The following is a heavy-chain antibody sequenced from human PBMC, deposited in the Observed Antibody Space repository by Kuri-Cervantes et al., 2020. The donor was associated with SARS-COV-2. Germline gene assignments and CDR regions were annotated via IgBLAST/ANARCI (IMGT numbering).Heavy chain of an antibody. J-gene: IGHJ5*02. CDR2: ISASGST. D-gene: IGHD3-3*01. CDR3: VKGGARITNSGVVIANWFDP. Sequence: GSLRLSCSVSGDSINHYYWSWIRQTAVKGLEWIGRISASGSTNYNPSLKSRVTISVDTSKNQFSLKLSPVTAADTAVYYCVKGGARITNSGVVIANWFDPWGQGTLVTVSS. V-gene: IGHV4-4*07. CDR1: GDSINHYY.